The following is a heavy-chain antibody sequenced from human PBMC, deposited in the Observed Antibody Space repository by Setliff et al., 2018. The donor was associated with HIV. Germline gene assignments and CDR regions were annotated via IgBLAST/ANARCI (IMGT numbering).Heavy chain of an antibody. Sequence: PGGSLRLSCAASGFTFRSYEMNWVRQAPGKGLEWVSYISRSGSTIHYADSVKGRFTISRDNAKNSLYLQMNSLRAEDTALYYCVRGVYRNRWSLSAALPNFDYWGQGTLVTVSS. J-gene: IGHJ4*02. CDR3: VRGVYRNRWSLSAALPNFDY. D-gene: IGHD6-13*01. V-gene: IGHV3-48*03. CDR1: GFTFRSYE. CDR2: ISRSGSTI.